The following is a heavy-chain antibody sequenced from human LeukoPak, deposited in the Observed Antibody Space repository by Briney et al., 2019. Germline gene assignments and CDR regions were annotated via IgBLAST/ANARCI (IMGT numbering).Heavy chain of an antibody. CDR2: LNSGGTII. D-gene: IGHD3-16*01. J-gene: IGHJ4*02. CDR3: ARFARFGDLQGGGYFDY. CDR1: GFIFSSYE. Sequence: GGSLRLSCAASGFIFSSYETNWVRQAPGKGLEWVLYLNSGGTIIYYADSVRGRFTRSRDNAKSSLYLQMISLRAEDTAVYYCARFARFGDLQGGGYFDYWGQGTLVTVSS. V-gene: IGHV3-48*03.